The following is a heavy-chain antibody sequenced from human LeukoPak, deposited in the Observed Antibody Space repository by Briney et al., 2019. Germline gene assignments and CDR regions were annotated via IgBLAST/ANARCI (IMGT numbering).Heavy chain of an antibody. V-gene: IGHV1-8*01. Sequence: ASVKVSCKASGYTFTSYDINWVRQATGQGLEWMGWMNPNSGNTGYAQKFQGRVTMTRNTSISTAYMELSSLRSEDTAVYYCARALRWIQLWHPKNYYYYYMDVWGKGTTVTISS. CDR2: MNPNSGNT. J-gene: IGHJ6*03. CDR3: ARALRWIQLWHPKNYYYYYMDV. D-gene: IGHD5-18*01. CDR1: GYTFTSYD.